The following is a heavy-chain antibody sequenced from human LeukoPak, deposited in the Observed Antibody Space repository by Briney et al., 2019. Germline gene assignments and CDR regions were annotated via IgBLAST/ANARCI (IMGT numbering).Heavy chain of an antibody. CDR1: GFTFSTYN. J-gene: IGHJ6*03. CDR3: AKAGEYSYGPYYYYYMDV. V-gene: IGHV3-21*01. CDR2: ISSSSSYI. D-gene: IGHD5-18*01. Sequence: PGGSLRLSCAASGFTFSTYNMNWVRQAPGKGLEWVSSISSSSSYIYYADSVKGRFTISRDSAKNSLYLQMNSLRAEDTAVYYCAKAGEYSYGPYYYYYMDVWGKGTTVTISS.